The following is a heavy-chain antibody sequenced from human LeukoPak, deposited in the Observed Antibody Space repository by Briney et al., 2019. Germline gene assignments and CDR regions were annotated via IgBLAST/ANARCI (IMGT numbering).Heavy chain of an antibody. V-gene: IGHV4-34*01. J-gene: IGHJ5*02. CDR3: ARRASSGGRYCSSTSFDP. Sequence: PSETLSLTCAVYGGSFSGYYWSWIRQPPGKGLEWIGEINHSGSTNYNPSLKSRVTISVDTSKNQFSLKLSSVTAADTAVYYCARRASSGGRYCSSTSFDPWGQGTLVTVSS. CDR2: INHSGST. CDR1: GGSFSGYY. D-gene: IGHD2-2*01.